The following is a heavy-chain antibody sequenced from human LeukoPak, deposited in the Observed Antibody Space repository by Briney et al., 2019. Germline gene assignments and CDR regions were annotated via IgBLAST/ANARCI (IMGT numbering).Heavy chain of an antibody. CDR3: TSQLQLLTFFDY. CDR1: GFTFGDYA. V-gene: IGHV3-49*03. J-gene: IGHJ4*02. Sequence: GGSLRLSCTASGFTFGDYAMSWFRQAPGKGLEWVGFIRSKAYGGTTEYAASVKGGFTISRDDSKSIAYLQMNSLKTEDTAVYYCTSQLQLLTFFDYWGQGTLVTVSS. CDR2: IRSKAYGGTT. D-gene: IGHD6-13*01.